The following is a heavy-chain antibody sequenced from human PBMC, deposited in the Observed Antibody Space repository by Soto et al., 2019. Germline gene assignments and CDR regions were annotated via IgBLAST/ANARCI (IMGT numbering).Heavy chain of an antibody. J-gene: IGHJ6*02. CDR3: AKNGQPPYYYYGLDV. CDR2: ISGYNGDT. D-gene: IGHD2-8*01. V-gene: IGHV1-18*01. CDR1: GYTFTRYG. Sequence: QGQLVQSEAEVKKPGGSVKVSCKASGYTFTRYGISWVRQAPGQGLEWMGWISGYNGDTTYAQKFQGRVTMTIDTSTSTAYMELRSLTSDDTAVYYCAKNGQPPYYYYGLDVWGQGTKVTVSS.